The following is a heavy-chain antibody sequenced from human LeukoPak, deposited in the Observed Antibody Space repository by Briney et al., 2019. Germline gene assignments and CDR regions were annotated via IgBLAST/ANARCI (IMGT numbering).Heavy chain of an antibody. Sequence: PGGSLRLSCAASGFTFSSYWMSWVRQAPGKGLEWVANIKQDGSEKYYVDSVKGRFTISRDNAKNSLYLQMNSLRAEDTAVYYCATEHYDFWSGYHGDFDYWGQGTLVTVSS. CDR1: GFTFSSYW. CDR2: IKQDGSEK. J-gene: IGHJ4*02. D-gene: IGHD3-3*01. V-gene: IGHV3-7*01. CDR3: ATEHYDFWSGYHGDFDY.